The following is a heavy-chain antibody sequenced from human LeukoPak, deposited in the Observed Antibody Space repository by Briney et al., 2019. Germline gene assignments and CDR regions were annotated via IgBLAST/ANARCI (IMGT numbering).Heavy chain of an antibody. CDR3: ARDPYSGAYGDTYYYFMDV. V-gene: IGHV3-21*01. J-gene: IGHJ6*03. CDR2: ISSSSSYI. Sequence: PGGSLRLSCAASGFTFSSYSMNWVRQAPGKGLEWVSSISSSSSYIYYADSVKGRFTISRDNAKNSLYLQMNSLRAEDTAVYYCARDPYSGAYGDTYYYFMDVWGKGTTVTISS. CDR1: GFTFSSYS. D-gene: IGHD1-26*01.